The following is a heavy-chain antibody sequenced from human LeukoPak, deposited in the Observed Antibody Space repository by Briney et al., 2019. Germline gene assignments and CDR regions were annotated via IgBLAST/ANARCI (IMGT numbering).Heavy chain of an antibody. Sequence: ASVKVSCKASGYTFTSYYMHWVRQAPGQGLEWMGIINPSGGSTSYAQKFQGRLTITRITSISTAYMELSSLRSEDTAVYYCARGASRSFDYWGQGTLVTVSS. D-gene: IGHD2-15*01. CDR2: INPSGGST. J-gene: IGHJ4*02. V-gene: IGHV1-46*01. CDR3: ARGASRSFDY. CDR1: GYTFTSYY.